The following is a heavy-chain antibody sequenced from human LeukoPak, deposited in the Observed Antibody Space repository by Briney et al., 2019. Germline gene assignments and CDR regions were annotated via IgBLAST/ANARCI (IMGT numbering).Heavy chain of an antibody. J-gene: IGHJ4*02. V-gene: IGHV1-2*02. CDR2: INPNSGGT. CDR1: GYTFTGYY. Sequence: GASVKVSCKASGYTFTGYYMHWVRQAPRQGLEWMGWINPNSGGTNYAQKFQGRVTMTRDTSISTAYMELSRLRSDDTAVYYCARVLVRGVKHSFDYWGQGTLVTVSS. CDR3: ARVLVRGVKHSFDY. D-gene: IGHD3-10*01.